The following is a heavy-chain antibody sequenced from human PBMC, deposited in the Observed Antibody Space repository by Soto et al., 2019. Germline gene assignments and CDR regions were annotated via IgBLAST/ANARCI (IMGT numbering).Heavy chain of an antibody. CDR2: ISAYNGNT. V-gene: IGHV1-18*04. CDR3: ARGPVGWKVARGFDY. CDR1: GYTFTSYG. J-gene: IGHJ4*02. D-gene: IGHD2-21*01. Sequence: AASVKISCKASGYTFTSYGISWVRQAPGQGLEWMGWISAYNGNTNYAQKLQGRVTMTTDTSTSTAYMELRSLRSDDTAVYYCARGPVGWKVARGFDYWGQGTLVTVSS.